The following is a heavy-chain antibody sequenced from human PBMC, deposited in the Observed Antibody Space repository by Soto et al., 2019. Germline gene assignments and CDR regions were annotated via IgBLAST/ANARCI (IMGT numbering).Heavy chain of an antibody. CDR3: AREPSTDNLKYGSGSYWFDP. Sequence: EVQLVESGGGLVQPGGSLRLSCAASGFTFSSYSMNWVRQAPGKGLEWVSYISSSSSTIYYADSVKGRFTISRDNAKNSLYLQMNSLRAEDTAVYYCAREPSTDNLKYGSGSYWFDPWGQGTLVTVSS. V-gene: IGHV3-48*01. J-gene: IGHJ5*02. CDR1: GFTFSSYS. CDR2: ISSSSSTI. D-gene: IGHD3-10*01.